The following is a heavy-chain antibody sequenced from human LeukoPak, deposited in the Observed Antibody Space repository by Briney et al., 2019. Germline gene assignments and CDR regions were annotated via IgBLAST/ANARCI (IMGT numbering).Heavy chain of an antibody. CDR2: INPNSGGT. Sequence: ASVKVSCKASGGTFSSYAISWVRQAPGQGLEWMGRINPNSGGTNYAQKFQGRVTMTRDTSISTAYMELSRLRSDDTAVYYCAREGEWLSYYFDYWGQGTLVTVSS. J-gene: IGHJ4*02. D-gene: IGHD3-3*01. V-gene: IGHV1-2*06. CDR1: GGTFSSYA. CDR3: AREGEWLSYYFDY.